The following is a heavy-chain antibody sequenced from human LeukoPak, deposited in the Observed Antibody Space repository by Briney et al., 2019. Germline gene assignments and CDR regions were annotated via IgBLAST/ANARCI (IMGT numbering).Heavy chain of an antibody. D-gene: IGHD4-17*01. V-gene: IGHV4-39*01. CDR1: GGSISSSSYY. J-gene: IGHJ5*02. Sequence: NPSETPSLTCTVSGGSISSSSYYWGWIRQPPGKGLEWIGSIYYSGSTYYNPSLKSRVTISVDTSKNQFSLKLSSVTAADTAVYYCARGDYGDRGWFDPWGQGTLVTVSS. CDR2: IYYSGST. CDR3: ARGDYGDRGWFDP.